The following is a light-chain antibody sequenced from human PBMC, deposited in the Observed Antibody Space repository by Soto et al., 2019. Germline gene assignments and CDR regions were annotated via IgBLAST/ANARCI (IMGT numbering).Light chain of an antibody. J-gene: IGKJ1*01. Sequence: IVITQSXSTLSVXXXXIXTLXXXASQSVSSNLAWYQQKPGQAPRLLIYGASTRAAGIPARFSGSGSGTEFTLTITSLESEDFAVYYCQQFHNWPRTFGQGTKVDI. CDR3: QQFHNWPRT. CDR2: GAS. CDR1: QSVSSN. V-gene: IGKV3-15*01.